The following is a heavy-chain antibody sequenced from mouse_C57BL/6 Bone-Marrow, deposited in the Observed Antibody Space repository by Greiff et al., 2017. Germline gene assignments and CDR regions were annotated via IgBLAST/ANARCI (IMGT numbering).Heavy chain of an antibody. J-gene: IGHJ1*03. D-gene: IGHD1-1*01. CDR2: ISYSGST. V-gene: IGHV3-1*01. CDR3: ARATTVVAPPEYFDV. CDR1: GYSITSGYD. Sequence: EVQRVESGPGMVKPSQSLSLTCTVTGYSITSGYDWHWIRHFPGNQLEWMGYISYSGSTNYNPSLQSRISITHDTSKNHFFLKLNSVTTEDTATYYCARATTVVAPPEYFDVWGTGTTVTVSS.